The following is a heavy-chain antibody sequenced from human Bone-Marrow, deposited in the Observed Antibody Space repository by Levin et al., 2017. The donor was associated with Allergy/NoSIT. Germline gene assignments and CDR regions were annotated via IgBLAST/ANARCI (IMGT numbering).Heavy chain of an antibody. Sequence: SCEASGFIFSDYYMSWFRQAPGKGLEWLAYISKDSVTIYYPDSVRGRFTISRDNGKNSLYLQMRSLRAEDTAVYYCVRDGGLIDYWGRGTLVTVSS. CDR3: VRDGGLIDY. D-gene: IGHD2-15*01. J-gene: IGHJ4*02. CDR1: GFIFSDYY. V-gene: IGHV3-11*01. CDR2: ISKDSVTI.